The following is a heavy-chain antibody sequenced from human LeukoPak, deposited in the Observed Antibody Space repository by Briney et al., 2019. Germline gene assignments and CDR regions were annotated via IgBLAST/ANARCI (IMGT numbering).Heavy chain of an antibody. D-gene: IGHD3-22*01. CDR3: AREKPFYDSSGYYYPIAFDY. Sequence: GGSLRLSCAASGFTFSSYWMHWVRQGPGKGLVWVSRINSDGSSTSYADSVKGRFTISRDNAKNTLYLQMNSLRAEDTALYYCAREKPFYDSSGYYYPIAFDYWGQGTLVTVSS. J-gene: IGHJ4*02. CDR1: GFTFSSYW. CDR2: INSDGSST. V-gene: IGHV3-74*01.